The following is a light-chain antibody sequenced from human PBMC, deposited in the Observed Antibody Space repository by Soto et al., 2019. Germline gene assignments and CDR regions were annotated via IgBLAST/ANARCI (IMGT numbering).Light chain of an antibody. CDR2: SNN. CDR1: RSNIGSNT. CDR3: AAWDDSLNGYV. Sequence: QSVLTQPPSASGTPGQRVTISCSGSRSNIGSNTVNWYQQLSGTAPKLLIYSNNRRPSGVPDRFSGSKSGTSASLAISGLQSEDEADYYCAAWDDSLNGYVFGTGTKLTVL. V-gene: IGLV1-44*01. J-gene: IGLJ1*01.